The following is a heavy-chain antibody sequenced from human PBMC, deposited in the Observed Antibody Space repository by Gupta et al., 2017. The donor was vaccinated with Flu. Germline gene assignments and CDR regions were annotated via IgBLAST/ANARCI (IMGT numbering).Heavy chain of an antibody. CDR3: AKDWKGNFNNFGMNV. CDR2: TSYDETNK. Sequence: APGKGLEWVAVTSYDETNKYYADSVKGRFTISRDNSKNTLYLQMNSLRTEDTAVYYCAKDWKGNFNNFGMNVWGQGTTVTVSS. V-gene: IGHV3-30*18. D-gene: IGHD1-1*01. J-gene: IGHJ6*02.